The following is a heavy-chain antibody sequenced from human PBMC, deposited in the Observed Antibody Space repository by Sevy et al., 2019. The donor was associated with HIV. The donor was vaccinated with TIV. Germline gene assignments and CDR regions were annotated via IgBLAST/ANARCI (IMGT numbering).Heavy chain of an antibody. CDR2: IKQDGSEK. CDR3: ARGRRIAAAGPIDY. V-gene: IGHV3-7*01. D-gene: IGHD6-13*01. Sequence: GGSLRLSCAASGFSLSSYWMSWVRQAPGKGLEWVANIKQDGSEKYYVDSVKGRFTISRDNAKNSLYLQMNSLRAEDTAVYYCARGRRIAAAGPIDYWGQGPLVTVSS. CDR1: GFSLSSYW. J-gene: IGHJ4*02.